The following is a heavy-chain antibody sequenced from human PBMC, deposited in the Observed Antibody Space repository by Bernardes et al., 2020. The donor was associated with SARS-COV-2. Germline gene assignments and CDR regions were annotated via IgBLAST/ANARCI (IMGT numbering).Heavy chain of an antibody. V-gene: IGHV4-39*01. CDR1: GGSIRSSSYY. CDR3: ARAPPEAVAGMGLFDY. Sequence: SEPLSLTCTVSGGSIRSSSYYWGWSLQPPGKGLEWIGTIYYTGSTYYNPSLKSRVTISVDTSKNQFSLRLSSVTAADTSVYYCARAPPEAVAGMGLFDYWGQGTLVTVSS. CDR2: IYYTGST. J-gene: IGHJ4*02. D-gene: IGHD6-19*01.